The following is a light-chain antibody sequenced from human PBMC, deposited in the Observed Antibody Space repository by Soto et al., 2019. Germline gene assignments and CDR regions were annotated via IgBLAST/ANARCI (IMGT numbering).Light chain of an antibody. Sequence: QSVLTQPPSASGSPGQSVTISCTGTSSDVGGYNYVSWYQQHPGKAPRLMIYEVSKRPSGVPDRFSGSKSGNTASLTVSGLQAEDEADYYCSSYTSSSTPLFGGGTKLTVL. CDR3: SSYTSSSTPL. V-gene: IGLV2-8*01. J-gene: IGLJ2*01. CDR1: SSDVGGYNY. CDR2: EVS.